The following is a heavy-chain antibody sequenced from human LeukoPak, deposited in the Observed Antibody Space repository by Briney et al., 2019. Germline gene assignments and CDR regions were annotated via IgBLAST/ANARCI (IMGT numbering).Heavy chain of an antibody. D-gene: IGHD4-11*01. V-gene: IGHV5-51*01. CDR3: ARGSNEDYYYYYMDV. Sequence: GESLKISCKGSGYSFTSYWIGWVRQMPGKGLEWMGIINPGDSDTRYSPSFQGQVTISADKSISTAYLQWSSLKASDTAMYYCARGSNEDYYYYYMDVWGKGTTVTVSS. CDR1: GYSFTSYW. J-gene: IGHJ6*03. CDR2: INPGDSDT.